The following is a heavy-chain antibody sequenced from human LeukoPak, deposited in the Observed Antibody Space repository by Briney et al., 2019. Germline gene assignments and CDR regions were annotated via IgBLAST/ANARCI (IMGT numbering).Heavy chain of an antibody. V-gene: IGHV1-69*04. CDR1: GGTFSSYA. CDR2: IIPILGIA. Sequence: ASVKVSCKASGGTFSSYAISWVRQAPGQGPEWMGRIIPILGIANYAQKFQGRVTITADKSTSTAYMELSSLRSEDTAVYYCARDLNDEAAAGHYWGQGTLVTVSS. J-gene: IGHJ4*02. D-gene: IGHD6-13*01. CDR3: ARDLNDEAAAGHY.